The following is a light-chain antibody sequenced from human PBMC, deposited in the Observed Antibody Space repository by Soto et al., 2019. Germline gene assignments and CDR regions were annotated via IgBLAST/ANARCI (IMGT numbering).Light chain of an antibody. CDR2: DAS. V-gene: IGKV3-11*01. Sequence: ETVMTQSPATLSVSLGERATLSCRASQSVSSYLAWYQQKPGQAPRLPIYDASSRATGIPARFSGSGSGTDFTLTISSLEPEDFAVYYCPQRSNWPLTFGGGTK. J-gene: IGKJ4*01. CDR3: PQRSNWPLT. CDR1: QSVSSY.